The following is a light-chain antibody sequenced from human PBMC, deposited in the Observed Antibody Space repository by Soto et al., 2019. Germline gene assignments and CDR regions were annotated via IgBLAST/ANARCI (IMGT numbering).Light chain of an antibody. CDR3: CSYAGISPFVL. CDR2: DVN. V-gene: IGLV2-11*01. CDR1: SRDVGTYNY. J-gene: IGLJ2*01. Sequence: QSALTQPRSVSGSTGQSITISCTGTSRDVGTYNYVSWYQQYPGKAPKLMIYDVNERPSGVPDRFSGSKSGNTASLTISGLQAEDEADYYCCSYAGISPFVLFGRVTTLTVL.